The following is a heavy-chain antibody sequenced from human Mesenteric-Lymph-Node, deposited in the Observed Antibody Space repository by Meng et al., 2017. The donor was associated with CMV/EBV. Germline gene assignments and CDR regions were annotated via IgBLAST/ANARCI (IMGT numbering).Heavy chain of an antibody. CDR1: GYSFTGYY. V-gene: IGHV1-2*02. J-gene: IGHJ6*02. CDR3: ASLYCSSTSCYPRYYYYYGMDV. Sequence: ASVKVSCKASGYSFTGYYMHWVRQAPGQGLEWMGSINPKSGVTDYGQKFQGRVTMTRDTSISTAYMELSRLRSDDTAVYYCASLYCSSTSCYPRYYYYYGMDVWGQGTTVTVSS. D-gene: IGHD2-2*01. CDR2: INPKSGVT.